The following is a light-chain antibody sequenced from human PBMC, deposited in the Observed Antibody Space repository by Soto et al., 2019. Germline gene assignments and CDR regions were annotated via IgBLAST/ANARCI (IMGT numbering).Light chain of an antibody. Sequence: QSVLTQPPSVSAAPGQRVTISCSGSSSNIGGNSVSWYQQLPGTAPKLLIYDDDKRPSGIPDRFSGSKSGTSATLGITGFQTGDEADYYCGSWDSSMSDYVFGPGTKVTVL. J-gene: IGLJ1*01. CDR2: DDD. CDR1: SSNIGGNS. CDR3: GSWDSSMSDYV. V-gene: IGLV1-51*01.